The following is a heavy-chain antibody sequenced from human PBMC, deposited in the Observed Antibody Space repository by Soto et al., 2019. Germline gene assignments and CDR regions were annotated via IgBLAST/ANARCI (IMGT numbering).Heavy chain of an antibody. V-gene: IGHV1-18*01. CDR3: AKDRQWLANYYFVD. D-gene: IGHD6-19*01. CDR1: GYTFTSYG. CDR2: ISAYNGNT. Sequence: ASVKASCKASGYTFTSYGISWVRQAPGQGLEWMGWISAYNGNTNYAQKLQGRVTISRDNTKNSLYLQMNSLRAEDTAAYYCAKDRQWLANYYFVDWGQGTLVTVSS. J-gene: IGHJ4*02.